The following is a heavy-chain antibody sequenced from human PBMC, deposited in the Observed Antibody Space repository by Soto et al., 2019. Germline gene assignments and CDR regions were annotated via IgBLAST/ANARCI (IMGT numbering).Heavy chain of an antibody. D-gene: IGHD3-22*01. CDR1: GFTFSSYW. J-gene: IGHJ4*02. Sequence: GGSLRLSCAASGFTFSSYWMSWVRQAPGKGLEWVANIKQDGSEKYYVDSVKGRFTISRDNAKNSLYLQMNSLRAEDTAVYYCARLDLYDSSGYYPAGFGYWGQGTLVTVS. V-gene: IGHV3-7*01. CDR2: IKQDGSEK. CDR3: ARLDLYDSSGYYPAGFGY.